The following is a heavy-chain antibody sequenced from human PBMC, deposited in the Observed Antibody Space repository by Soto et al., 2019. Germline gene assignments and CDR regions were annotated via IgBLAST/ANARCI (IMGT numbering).Heavy chain of an antibody. CDR1: GFTFSSYA. Sequence: HPGGSLRLSCAASGFTFSSYAMSWVRQAPGKGLEWVSAISGSGGSTYYADSVKGRFTISRDNSKNTLYLQMNSLRAEDTAVYYRAKAGLSFHAFDIWGKGTMVTVSS. V-gene: IGHV3-23*01. CDR2: ISGSGGST. J-gene: IGHJ3*02. CDR3: AKAGLSFHAFDI. D-gene: IGHD2-2*01.